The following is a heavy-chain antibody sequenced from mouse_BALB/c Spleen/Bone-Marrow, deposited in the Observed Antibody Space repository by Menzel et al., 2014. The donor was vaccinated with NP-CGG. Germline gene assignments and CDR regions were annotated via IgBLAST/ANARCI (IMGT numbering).Heavy chain of an antibody. V-gene: IGHV4-1*02. Sequence: EVKLLESGGGLVQPGGSLKLSCAASAFDFSRYWMSWVRQAPGKGLEWIGEINPDSSTINYTPSLKDKFIISRDNAKNTLYLQMSKVRSEDTALYYCARMHYYGYVAYWGQGTLVTVSA. CDR2: INPDSSTI. J-gene: IGHJ3*01. CDR1: AFDFSRYW. CDR3: ARMHYYGYVAY. D-gene: IGHD1-2*01.